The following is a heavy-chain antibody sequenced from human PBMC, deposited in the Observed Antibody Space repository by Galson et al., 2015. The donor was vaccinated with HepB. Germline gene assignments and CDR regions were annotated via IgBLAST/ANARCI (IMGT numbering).Heavy chain of an antibody. J-gene: IGHJ5*01. CDR2: ISPILGIP. Sequence: SVKVSCKASGDSFSIYAMSWVRQAPGQGLDWMGGISPILGIPNYAQKFQDRVTITADNSTGTAFMELSSLRSEDTAVYYCARADDFWSVYRDAGTSRWFDSWGQGTLVIVSS. D-gene: IGHD3-3*01. CDR1: GDSFSIYA. CDR3: ARADDFWSVYRDAGTSRWFDS. V-gene: IGHV1-69*10.